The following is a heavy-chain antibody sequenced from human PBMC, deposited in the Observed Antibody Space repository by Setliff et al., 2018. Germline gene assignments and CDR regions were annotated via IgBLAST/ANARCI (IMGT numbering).Heavy chain of an antibody. Sequence: LSLTCTVSGGSISSYYWSWIRQPPGKGLEWIGYIYYRGTTYSNASLASRLTISVDTAKNQFSLKLTSVTAADTAVYYCARTGTYRYFDYWGQGTRVTVSS. J-gene: IGHJ4*02. CDR1: GGSISSYY. V-gene: IGHV4-59*04. D-gene: IGHD1-1*01. CDR3: ARTGTYRYFDY. CDR2: IYYRGTT.